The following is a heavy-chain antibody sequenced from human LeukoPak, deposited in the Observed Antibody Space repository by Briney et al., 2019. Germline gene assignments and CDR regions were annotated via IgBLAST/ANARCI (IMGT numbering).Heavy chain of an antibody. CDR2: ISGSGGST. V-gene: IGHV3-23*01. CDR3: AKDRALDTAMVPDY. D-gene: IGHD5-18*01. J-gene: IGHJ4*02. Sequence: GGSLRLSCAASRFTFSNYAMSWVRQAPGKGLEWVSTISGSGGSTYYADSVKGRFTVSRDNSKNTLYLQMNSLRAEDTAVYYCAKDRALDTAMVPDYWGQGGLVTVSS. CDR1: RFTFSNYA.